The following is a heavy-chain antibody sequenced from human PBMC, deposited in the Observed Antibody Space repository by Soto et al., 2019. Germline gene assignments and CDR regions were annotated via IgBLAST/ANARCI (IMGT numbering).Heavy chain of an antibody. CDR3: AKGGRQWLVTSDFNY. J-gene: IGHJ4*02. CDR1: GFTFSDYA. D-gene: IGHD6-19*01. V-gene: IGHV3-30*18. CDR2: VSHDGRNT. Sequence: VKLVESRGGVVQPGRSLRLSCAASGFTFSDYAMHWVRQAPGKGLEWVAVVSHDGRNTHYADSVKGRFTISRDSSKNPVSLEMTSLRAEDTAVYYCAKGGRQWLVTSDFNYWGQGAPVTVSS.